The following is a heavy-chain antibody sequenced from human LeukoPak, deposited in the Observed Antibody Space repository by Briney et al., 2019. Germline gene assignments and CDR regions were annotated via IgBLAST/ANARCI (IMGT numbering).Heavy chain of an antibody. CDR3: ARDWVTTVTHPPGY. V-gene: IGHV1-46*01. CDR2: INPSGGST. Sequence: GASVKVSCKTSGYSFTSYNLHWVRQAPGQRLEWMGIINPSGGSTSYAQKFQGRVTMTRDMSTSTVYMELSSLRSDDTAVYYCARDWVTTVTHPPGYWGQGTLVTVSS. J-gene: IGHJ4*02. CDR1: GYSFTSYN. D-gene: IGHD4-17*01.